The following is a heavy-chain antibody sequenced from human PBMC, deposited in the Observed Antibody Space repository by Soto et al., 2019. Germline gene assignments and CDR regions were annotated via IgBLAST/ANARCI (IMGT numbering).Heavy chain of an antibody. J-gene: IGHJ5*02. D-gene: IGHD6-19*01. CDR2: ISAYNGNT. CDR1: GYTFTNYG. Sequence: ASVKVSCKASGYTFTNYGISWVRQAPGQGPEWMGWISAYNGNTNYAQKLQGRVTMTTDTSTSTAYMELRSLRSDDTAVYYCARRVAVAGSAWWFDPWGQGTQVTVSS. CDR3: ARRVAVAGSAWWFDP. V-gene: IGHV1-18*01.